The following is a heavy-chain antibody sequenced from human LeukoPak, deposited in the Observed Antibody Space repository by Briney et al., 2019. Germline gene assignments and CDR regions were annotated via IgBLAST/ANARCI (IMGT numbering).Heavy chain of an antibody. V-gene: IGHV4-59*08. Sequence: PSETLSLTCTVSGGSISSHYWSWIRQPPGKGLEWIGYVFYSGSTNYNPSLKSRVTISVDTSKNQFSLKLSSVTAADTAVYYCARQAGSSDYYRYFDYWGQGTLVTVSS. CDR2: VFYSGST. CDR1: GGSISSHY. J-gene: IGHJ4*02. CDR3: ARQAGSSDYYRYFDY. D-gene: IGHD3-22*01.